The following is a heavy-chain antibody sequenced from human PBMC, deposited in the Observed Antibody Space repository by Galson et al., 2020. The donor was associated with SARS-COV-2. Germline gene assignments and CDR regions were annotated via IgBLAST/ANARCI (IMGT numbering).Heavy chain of an antibody. J-gene: IGHJ6*02. V-gene: IGHV3-30*02. CDR3: AKVGGLAGAVHYDYYYGMDV. Sequence: GGSLRLSCAASGFTFSSYGMHWVRQAPGKGLEWVAFIRYDGSNKNYVDSVKGRFSISRDNSENTLSLEMNGLRVEDTAVYYCAKVGGLAGAVHYDYYYGMDVWGQGTAVTVSS. CDR2: IRYDGSNK. D-gene: IGHD6-13*01. CDR1: GFTFSSYG.